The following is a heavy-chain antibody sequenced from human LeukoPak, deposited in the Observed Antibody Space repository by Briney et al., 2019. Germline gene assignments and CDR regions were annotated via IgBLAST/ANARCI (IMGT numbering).Heavy chain of an antibody. CDR1: GFTFTNYA. Sequence: GGSLRLSCAASGFTFTNYAMSWVRQAPGKGLEWDSSISVSGDSTYYADSVKGRFTISRDNSKNTLYLQMNSLRAEDTAVYHCAKEVTMIVVLTAHDDWGQGTLVAVSS. CDR2: ISVSGDST. D-gene: IGHD3-22*01. V-gene: IGHV3-23*01. J-gene: IGHJ4*02. CDR3: AKEVTMIVVLTAHDD.